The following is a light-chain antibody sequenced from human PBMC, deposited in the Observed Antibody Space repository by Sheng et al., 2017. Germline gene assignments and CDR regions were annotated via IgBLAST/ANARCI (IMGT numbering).Light chain of an antibody. V-gene: IGLV1-47*01. Sequence: QSVVTQPPSASGTPGRGSPSLVLEAAPTSELMMYIGTSNSQQRPPNLLMYGENQRPSGVPDRFSGSKSGTSASLAISGLRSEDEAAYYCAAWDDSLSGVVFGGGTKLTVL. J-gene: IGLJ2*01. CDR3: AAWDDSLSGVV. CDR1: APTSELM. CDR2: GEN.